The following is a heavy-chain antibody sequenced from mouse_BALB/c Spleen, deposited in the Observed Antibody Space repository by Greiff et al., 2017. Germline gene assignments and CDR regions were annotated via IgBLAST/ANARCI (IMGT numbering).Heavy chain of an antibody. CDR3: ARLVTTVVATPYFDV. J-gene: IGHJ1*01. CDR1: GYTFTDYN. CDR2: INPNNGGT. Sequence: EVQLQQSGPELVKPGASVKIPCKASGYTFTDYNMDWVKQSHGKSLEWIGDINPNNGGTIYNQKFKGKATLTVDKSSSTAYMELRSLTSEDTAVYYCARLVTTVVATPYFDVWGAGTTVTVSS. D-gene: IGHD1-1*01. V-gene: IGHV1-18*01.